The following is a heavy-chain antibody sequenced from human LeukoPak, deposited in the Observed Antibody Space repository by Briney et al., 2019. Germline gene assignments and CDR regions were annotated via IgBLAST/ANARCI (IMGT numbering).Heavy chain of an antibody. D-gene: IGHD3-22*01. CDR2: INPSGGST. Sequence: GASVKVSCKASGYTFTSYYMHWVRQAPGQGLEWMGIINPSGGSTSYAQKFQGRVTMTTDTSTSTAYMELRSLRSDDTAVYYCARGVGSYDSSGYYYALYFDYWGQGTLVTVSS. CDR3: ARGVGSYDSSGYYYALYFDY. J-gene: IGHJ4*02. CDR1: GYTFTSYY. V-gene: IGHV1-46*01.